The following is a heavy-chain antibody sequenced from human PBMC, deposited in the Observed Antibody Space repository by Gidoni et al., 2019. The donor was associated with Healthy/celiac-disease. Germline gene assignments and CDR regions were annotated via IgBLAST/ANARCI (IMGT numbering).Heavy chain of an antibody. D-gene: IGHD3-10*01. CDR3: ATTGIVDAFDI. J-gene: IGHJ3*02. CDR1: SCSISSGGYH. CDR2: IYYSGST. Sequence: QVQLQESGPGLVKPSQTLSLTCTVSSCSISSGGYHWSWIRQHPGKGMELIGYIYYSGSTYYNPSLKSRFTISVDTSKNQFSLKLSSVTAADTAVYYCATTGIVDAFDIWGQGTMVTVSS. V-gene: IGHV4-31*03.